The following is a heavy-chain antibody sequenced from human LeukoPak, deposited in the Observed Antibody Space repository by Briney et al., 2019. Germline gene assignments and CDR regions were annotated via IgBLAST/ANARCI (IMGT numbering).Heavy chain of an antibody. V-gene: IGHV3-7*01. CDR3: ASGYGDLQYYYYYYGMDV. D-gene: IGHD4-17*01. CDR1: GFTFSNSW. CDR2: INHDGSEK. Sequence: GGSLRLSCAASGFTFSNSWMNWFRQAPGRLEWVANINHDGSEKNYVDSVEGRFTITRDNTKKSLYLQMNSLGAEDTAVYYCASGYGDLQYYYYYYGMDVWGQGTTVTVSS. J-gene: IGHJ6*02.